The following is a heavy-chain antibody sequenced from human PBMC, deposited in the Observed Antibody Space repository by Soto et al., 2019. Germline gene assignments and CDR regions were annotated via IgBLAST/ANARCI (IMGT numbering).Heavy chain of an antibody. CDR1: GFTFSSYG. CDR3: ARQGGTSGFDY. V-gene: IGHV3-33*01. J-gene: IGHJ4*02. CDR2: IWYDGSNK. D-gene: IGHD1-26*01. Sequence: QVQLVESGGGVVQPGRSLRLSCAASGFTFSSYGMHWVRQAPGKGLEWVAVIWYDGSNKYYADSVKGRFTISRDNSKNTLYLQMNRLRAEDTAVYYCARQGGTSGFDYWGQGTLVTVSS.